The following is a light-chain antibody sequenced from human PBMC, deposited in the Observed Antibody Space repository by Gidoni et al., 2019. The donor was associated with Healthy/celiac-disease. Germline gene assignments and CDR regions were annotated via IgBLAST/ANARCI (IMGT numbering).Light chain of an antibody. CDR3: CSYAGSYTVV. CDR1: SSDVGGYNY. Sequence: QAALTQPRSVSGSPGQSVTISCTGTSSDVGGYNYVSWYQQHPGKAPKLMFYDVRKRPSGVPDLFSGSKSGNTASLTISGLQAEDEADYYCCSYAGSYTVVFGGGTKLTVL. CDR2: DVR. V-gene: IGLV2-11*01. J-gene: IGLJ2*01.